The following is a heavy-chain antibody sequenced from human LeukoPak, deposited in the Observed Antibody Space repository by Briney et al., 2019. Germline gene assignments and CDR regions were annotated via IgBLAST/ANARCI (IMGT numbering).Heavy chain of an antibody. CDR2: ISHDGRNT. Sequence: GGSLRLSCAASGFTFSQFAVHWVRQAPGKGLEWVADISHDGRNTYYADSVKGRFTISRDNSKNTLYLQMNSLRAEDTAVYYCARDQTPFVWGQGTLVTVSS. J-gene: IGHJ4*02. CDR1: GFTFSQFA. V-gene: IGHV3-30*04. CDR3: ARDQTPFV.